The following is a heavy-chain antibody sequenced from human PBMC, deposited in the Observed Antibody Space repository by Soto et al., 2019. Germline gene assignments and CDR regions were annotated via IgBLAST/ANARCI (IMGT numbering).Heavy chain of an antibody. V-gene: IGHV4-39*01. J-gene: IGHJ6*02. CDR2: IYYSGST. CDR1: GGSIISSSYY. Sequence: SETLSLTCTVSGGSIISSSYYWGWIRQPPGKGLEWIGSIYYSGSTYYNPSLKSRVTISVDTSKNQFSLKLSSVTAADTAVYYCARQGYYGSGSYFSYYYYGMDVWGQGTTVTVSS. CDR3: ARQGYYGSGSYFSYYYYGMDV. D-gene: IGHD3-10*01.